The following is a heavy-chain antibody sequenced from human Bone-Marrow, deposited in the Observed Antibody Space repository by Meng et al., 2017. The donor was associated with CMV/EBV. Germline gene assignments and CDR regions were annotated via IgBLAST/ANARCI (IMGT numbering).Heavy chain of an antibody. J-gene: IGHJ5*02. D-gene: IGHD4/OR15-4a*01. V-gene: IGHV1-69*04. Sequence: SVKVSCKACGGTFSSYTISWVRQAPGQGLEWMGRIITILGIANYAQKFQGRVTITADKSTSTAYMELSSLRSDDTAFYYCARDGLPNYNDIRGFDPWGQGTLVTVSS. CDR3: ARDGLPNYNDIRGFDP. CDR2: IITILGIA. CDR1: GGTFSSYT.